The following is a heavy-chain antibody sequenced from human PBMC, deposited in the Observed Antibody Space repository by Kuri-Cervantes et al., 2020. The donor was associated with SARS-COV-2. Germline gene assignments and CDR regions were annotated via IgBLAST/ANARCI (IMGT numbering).Heavy chain of an antibody. CDR2: INHSGST. CDR3: TRKPGRYCSSTSCLPFYYYMDV. Sequence: ESLKISCAVYGGSFSGYYWSWIRQPPGKGLEWIGEINHSGSTNYNPSLKSRVTISVDTSKNQFSLKLSSVTAADTAVYYCTRKPGRYCSSTSCLPFYYYMDVWGKGTTVTVSS. D-gene: IGHD2-2*01. V-gene: IGHV4-34*01. CDR1: GGSFSGYY. J-gene: IGHJ6*03.